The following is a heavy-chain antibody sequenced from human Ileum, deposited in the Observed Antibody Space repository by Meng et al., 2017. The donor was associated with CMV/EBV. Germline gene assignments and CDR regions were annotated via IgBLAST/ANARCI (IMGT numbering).Heavy chain of an antibody. J-gene: IGHJ4*02. CDR3: ARDLVCSSTSCYGHYFDY. D-gene: IGHD2-2*01. CDR1: GFTFSSYW. Sequence: GESLKISCAASGFTFSSYWMSWVRQAPGKGLEWVANIKQDGSDKYYVDSVKGRFTISRDNAKNSLYLRMNSLRAEDTVVFYRARDLVCSSTSCYGHYFDYWGQGTLVTVSS. CDR2: IKQDGSDK. V-gene: IGHV3-7*01.